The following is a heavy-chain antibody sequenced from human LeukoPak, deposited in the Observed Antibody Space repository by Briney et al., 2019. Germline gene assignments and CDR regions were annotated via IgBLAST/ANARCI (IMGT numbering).Heavy chain of an antibody. V-gene: IGHV4-59*08. CDR2: IHYTGRI. Sequence: PSETLSLTCTVSGASMTSHYWSWIRQPPGKGLEWVGYIHYTGRINYNPSLQSRVTISMDTSKSLFSLRLNSVTAADTAIYYCARLNPLTLVWTDTYYHSMDVWGQGTTVTVSS. J-gene: IGHJ6*02. D-gene: IGHD3-10*01. CDR1: GASMTSHY. CDR3: ARLNPLTLVWTDTYYHSMDV.